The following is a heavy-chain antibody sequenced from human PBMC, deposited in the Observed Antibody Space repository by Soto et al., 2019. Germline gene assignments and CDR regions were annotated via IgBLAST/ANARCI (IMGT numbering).Heavy chain of an antibody. CDR1: GYTFTGYY. Sequence: ASVKVSCKASGYTFTGYYMHWVRQAPGQGLEWMGWINPNSGGTNYAQKFQGWVTMTRDTSISTAYMELSRLRSDDTAVYYCARGVEMATIPFDEWGQGTLVTVSS. V-gene: IGHV1-2*04. D-gene: IGHD5-12*01. CDR3: ARGVEMATIPFDE. J-gene: IGHJ4*02. CDR2: INPNSGGT.